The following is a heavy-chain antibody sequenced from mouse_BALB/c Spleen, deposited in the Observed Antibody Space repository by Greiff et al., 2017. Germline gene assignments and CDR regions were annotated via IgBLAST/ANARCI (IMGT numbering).Heavy chain of an antibody. Sequence: EVKVVESGGGLVKPGGSLKLSCAASGFTFSDYYMYWVRQTPEKRLEWVATISDGGSYTYYPDSVKGRFTISRDNAKNNLYLQMSSLKSEDTAMYYCAREMDYGGMDYWGQGTSVTVSS. CDR3: AREMDYGGMDY. CDR2: ISDGGSYT. D-gene: IGHD2-4*01. V-gene: IGHV5-4*02. J-gene: IGHJ4*01. CDR1: GFTFSDYY.